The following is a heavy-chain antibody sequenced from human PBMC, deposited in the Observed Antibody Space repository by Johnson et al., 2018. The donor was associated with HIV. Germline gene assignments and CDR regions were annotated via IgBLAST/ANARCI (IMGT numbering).Heavy chain of an antibody. Sequence: VQLVESGGGLVQSGGSLRLSCEASGFTVSSNYMSWVRQAPGKGLEWVSVIYSGDSTYNADSVKGRFTISRDNSKNTLYLQMNSLRAEDTAVYYCARGYTIGAFDIWGQGTMVTVSS. CDR1: GFTVSSNY. CDR2: IYSGDST. D-gene: IGHD3-3*01. CDR3: ARGYTIGAFDI. V-gene: IGHV3-66*01. J-gene: IGHJ3*02.